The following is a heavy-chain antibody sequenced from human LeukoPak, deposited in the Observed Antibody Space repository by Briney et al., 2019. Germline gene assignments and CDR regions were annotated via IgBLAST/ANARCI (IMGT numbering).Heavy chain of an antibody. D-gene: IGHD2-21*01. Sequence: PGGSLRLSCAASGFTFSTYSMNWVRQAPGQGLEWVSSISSSSSYIYYTNSVKGRFTISRDNAKNLLFLQMNSLRAEDTAVYYCARSTLIAPRGAFDFWGQGTMVSVSS. V-gene: IGHV3-21*01. CDR1: GFTFSTYS. CDR2: ISSSSSYI. CDR3: ARSTLIAPRGAFDF. J-gene: IGHJ3*01.